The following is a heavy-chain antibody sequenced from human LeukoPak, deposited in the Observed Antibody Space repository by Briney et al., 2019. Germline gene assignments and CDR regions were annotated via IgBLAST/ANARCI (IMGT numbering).Heavy chain of an antibody. CDR2: TSSSDDGK. D-gene: IGHD2-15*01. CDR1: GFSLSSYA. CDR3: AKAPVTSCRGAFCYPFDS. V-gene: IGHV3-23*01. J-gene: IGHJ4*02. Sequence: GGSLRLSCTVSGFSLSSYAMSWVRRAPGKGLEWVSATSSSDDGKYYADSVRGRFTISRDNSRNTMYLQMNSLRAEDAAVYYCAKAPVTSCRGAFCYPFDSWGQGTPVTVSS.